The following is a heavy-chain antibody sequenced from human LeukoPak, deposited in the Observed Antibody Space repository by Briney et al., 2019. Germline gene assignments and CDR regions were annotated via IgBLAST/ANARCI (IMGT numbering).Heavy chain of an antibody. D-gene: IGHD6-13*01. J-gene: IGHJ4*02. CDR3: ARDGHIAAADNFDY. V-gene: IGHV4-39*07. Sequence: KPSETLSLTCTVSGGSISSSSYYWGWIRQPPGKGLEWIGSIYYSGSTYYNPSLKSRVTISVDTSKNQFSLKLSSVTAGDTAVYYCARDGHIAAADNFDYWGQGTLVTVSS. CDR2: IYYSGST. CDR1: GGSISSSSYY.